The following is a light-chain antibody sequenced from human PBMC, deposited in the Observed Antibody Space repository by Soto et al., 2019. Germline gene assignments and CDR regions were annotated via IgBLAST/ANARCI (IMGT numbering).Light chain of an antibody. J-gene: IGKJ3*01. CDR1: QSVSSN. CDR3: QQYNNWPPT. Sequence: EIVMTQSPATLSVSPGESATLSCRASQSVSSNLSWHQQKPGQAPRTRMYDASTRATGISARFSGSGSGTEFTLTISSLQSEDFAVYYCQQYNNWPPTFGPGTKVDIK. V-gene: IGKV3-15*01. CDR2: DAS.